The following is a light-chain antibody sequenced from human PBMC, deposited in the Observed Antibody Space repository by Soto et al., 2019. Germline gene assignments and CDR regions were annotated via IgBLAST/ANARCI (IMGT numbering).Light chain of an antibody. CDR1: QSISSW. J-gene: IGKJ1*01. V-gene: IGKV1-5*01. CDR2: DAS. CDR3: QQYNSDSHT. Sequence: DIQMTQSPSTLSASVGDRVTITCRASQSISSWLAWYQQKPGKAPKLLIFDASSLESGTPSRFSGRRSGTQFTLTINGLQPDDFATYYCQQYNSDSHTFGQGTKVDIK.